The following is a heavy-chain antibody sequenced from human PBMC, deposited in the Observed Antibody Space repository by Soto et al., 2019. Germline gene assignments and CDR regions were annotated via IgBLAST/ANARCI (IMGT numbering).Heavy chain of an antibody. CDR3: ARSYYGSGSYYKDNYYYYGMDV. V-gene: IGHV5-51*01. J-gene: IGHJ6*02. CDR1: GYSFTSYW. CDR2: IYPGDSDT. D-gene: IGHD3-10*01. Sequence: PGESLKISCKGSGYSFTSYWIGWVRQMPGKGLEWMGIIYPGDSDTRYSPSFQGQVTISADKSISTAYLQWSSLKASDTAMYYCARSYYGSGSYYKDNYYYYGMDVWGQGTTVTVSS.